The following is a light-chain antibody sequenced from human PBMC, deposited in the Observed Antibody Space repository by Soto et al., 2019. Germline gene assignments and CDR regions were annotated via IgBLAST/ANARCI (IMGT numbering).Light chain of an antibody. CDR3: QQYGTSPQT. CDR2: ATS. CDR1: QSVSSDY. V-gene: IGKV3-20*01. Sequence: EIVLTQSPGTLSLSPGERATLSCRASQSVSSDYLAWYQQKPGQAPRLLIYATSSRATGIPDRFSGSRSGTDFTLTISRLEPEDFAVYYCQQYGTSPQTFGQGTKVEIK. J-gene: IGKJ1*01.